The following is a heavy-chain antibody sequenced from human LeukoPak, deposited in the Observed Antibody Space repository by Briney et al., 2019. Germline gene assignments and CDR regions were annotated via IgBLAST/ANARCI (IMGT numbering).Heavy chain of an antibody. CDR2: IYYSGST. D-gene: IGHD3-22*01. J-gene: IGHJ5*02. CDR3: ARGRDYYDSSGYSYNWFDP. Sequence: SETLSLTCTVSGGSISSSSYYWGWIRQPPGKGLEWIGSIYYSGSTYYNPSLKSRVTISVDTSKNQFSLKLSSVTAADTAVYYCARGRDYYDSSGYSYNWFDPWGQGTLVTVSS. V-gene: IGHV4-39*01. CDR1: GGSISSSSYY.